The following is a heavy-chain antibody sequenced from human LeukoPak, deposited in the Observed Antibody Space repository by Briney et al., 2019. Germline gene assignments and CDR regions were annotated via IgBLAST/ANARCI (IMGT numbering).Heavy chain of an antibody. D-gene: IGHD1-1*01. CDR1: GYTFTSYD. J-gene: IGHJ4*02. CDR2: ISGYNGNT. V-gene: IGHV1-18*01. CDR3: ARSSLQLEPPRY. Sequence: ASVKVSCKASGYTFTSYDISWVRQVPGQGLEWMGWISGYNGNTNYAQNFQVRVTMTKDTSTNTAYMELRSLRSDDTAVYYCARSSLQLEPPRYWGQGTLVTVSS.